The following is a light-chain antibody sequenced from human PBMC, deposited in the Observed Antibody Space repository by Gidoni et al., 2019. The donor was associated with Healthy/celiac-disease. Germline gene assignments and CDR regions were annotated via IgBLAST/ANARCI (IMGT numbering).Light chain of an antibody. Sequence: EIVLTQSPATLSLSPGERATITCRASQSVSSYLAWYQQKPGQAPRLLIYDASNMAAGIPARFSGSVSGTDFTLTISSLEPEDFAVYYCQQRSNWPLTFGGGTKVEIK. J-gene: IGKJ4*01. CDR3: QQRSNWPLT. V-gene: IGKV3-11*01. CDR1: QSVSSY. CDR2: DAS.